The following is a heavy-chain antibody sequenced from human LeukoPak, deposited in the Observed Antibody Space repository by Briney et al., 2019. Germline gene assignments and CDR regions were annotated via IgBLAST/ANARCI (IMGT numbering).Heavy chain of an antibody. CDR1: GFTIFNNY. V-gene: IGHV3-66*01. J-gene: IGHJ4*02. CDR3: ARAVDRVISYFDY. Sequence: GGSLRLSCAASGFTIFNNYMSWVRQAPGKGLEWVSVIYGGSITYYADSVKGRFTISRDNSKNTLYLQMNSLRAGDTAVYYCARAVDRVISYFDYWGQGTLVTVSS. CDR2: IYGGSIT. D-gene: IGHD3-22*01.